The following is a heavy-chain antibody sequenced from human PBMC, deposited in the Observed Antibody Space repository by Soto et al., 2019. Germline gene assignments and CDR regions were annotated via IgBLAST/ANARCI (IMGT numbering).Heavy chain of an antibody. V-gene: IGHV3-74*01. CDR3: ARSPSSGWYYFDY. Sequence: EVQLVESGGGLVQPGGSLRLSCAASEFTFSNYWMYWVRQVPGKGLVWVSRINSDGSTTSYADSVKGRFTISRDNAKNTLYRQRNSLRAEDTAVYYCARSPSSGWYYFDYWGQGALVTVSS. CDR2: INSDGSTT. J-gene: IGHJ4*02. CDR1: EFTFSNYW. D-gene: IGHD6-19*01.